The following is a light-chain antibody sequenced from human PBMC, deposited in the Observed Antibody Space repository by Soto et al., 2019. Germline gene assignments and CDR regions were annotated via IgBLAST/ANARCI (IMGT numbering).Light chain of an antibody. V-gene: IGKV3-15*01. J-gene: IGKJ5*01. CDR2: GSS. CDR1: QSVNIN. CDR3: KQYNSWSLFT. Sequence: EIGMTQSPATLSVSPGESATLSCRASQSVNINLAWYQQIPGQAPRLLIYGSSTRATCIPARFSGSAYGTDLTLTISSLQSDDFAFYYCKQYNSWSLFTFGQGTRLEI.